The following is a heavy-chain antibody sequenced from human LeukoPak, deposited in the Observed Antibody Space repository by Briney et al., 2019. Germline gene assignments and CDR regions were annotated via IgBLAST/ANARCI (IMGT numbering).Heavy chain of an antibody. J-gene: IGHJ3*02. CDR1: GFTFGDYA. CDR2: IRSKAYGGTT. Sequence: GGSLRLSCTASGFTFGDYAMSWVRQAPGKGLEWVGFIRSKAYGGTTEYAASVKGRFTISRDDSKSIAYLQMNSLKTEDTAVYYCTRYCSSTSCYRGWSDAFDIWGQGTMVTVSS. D-gene: IGHD2-2*01. CDR3: TRYCSSTSCYRGWSDAFDI. V-gene: IGHV3-49*04.